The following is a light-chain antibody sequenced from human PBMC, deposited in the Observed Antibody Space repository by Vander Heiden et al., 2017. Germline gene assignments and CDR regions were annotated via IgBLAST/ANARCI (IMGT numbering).Light chain of an antibody. CDR2: KAS. J-gene: IGKJ4*01. CDR1: QSISSW. Sequence: DIQMTQSPSTLSASVGDRVTITCRASQSISSWLAWYQQKPGKAPKLLIYKASSLESGVPSRFGGSGSGTEFTLTISSLQPDDFATYYCQQYDGYLTFGGGTKVEIK. CDR3: QQYDGYLT. V-gene: IGKV1-5*03.